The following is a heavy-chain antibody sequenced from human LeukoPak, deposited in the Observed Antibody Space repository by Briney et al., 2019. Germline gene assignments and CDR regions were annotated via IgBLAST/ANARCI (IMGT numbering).Heavy chain of an antibody. D-gene: IGHD3-22*01. CDR2: ISAYNGNT. CDR1: GYSFTSYG. Sequence: GESLKISCKGSGYSFTSYGISWVRQAPGQGLEWMGWISAYNGNTNYAQKLQGRVTMTTDTSTSTAYMELRSLRSDDTAVYYCARGLDYYDSGGYYWGQGTLVTVSS. V-gene: IGHV1-18*01. J-gene: IGHJ4*02. CDR3: ARGLDYYDSGGYY.